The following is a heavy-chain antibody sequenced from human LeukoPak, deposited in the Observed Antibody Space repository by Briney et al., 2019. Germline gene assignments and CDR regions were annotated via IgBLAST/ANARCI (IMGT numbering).Heavy chain of an antibody. D-gene: IGHD3-3*01. V-gene: IGHV4-61*02. CDR2: IYSSGST. CDR1: GGSISSSSYY. J-gene: IGHJ4*02. CDR3: ARDLGFWSGPDY. Sequence: SETLSLTCSVSGGSISSSSYYWIWIRQPAGKGLQWIGRIYSSGSTNYSPSLKSRVTMSVDTSKNQFSLRLTSVTAADTAVYYCARDLGFWSGPDYWGQGTLVTVSS.